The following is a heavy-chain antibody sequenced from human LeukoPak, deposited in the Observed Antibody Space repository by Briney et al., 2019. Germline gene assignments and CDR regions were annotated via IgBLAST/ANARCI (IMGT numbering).Heavy chain of an antibody. CDR1: GGTFSSYA. CDR2: ISAHNGNT. Sequence: ASVKVSCKASGGTFSSYAISWVRQAPGQGLEWMGWISAHNGNTNYAQSLQGRVTMTTDTSTSTAYMELRSLRSDDTAVYYCARSRYCSGGNCYHGAFDYWGQGTLVTVSS. CDR3: ARSRYCSGGNCYHGAFDY. V-gene: IGHV1-18*01. J-gene: IGHJ4*02. D-gene: IGHD2-15*01.